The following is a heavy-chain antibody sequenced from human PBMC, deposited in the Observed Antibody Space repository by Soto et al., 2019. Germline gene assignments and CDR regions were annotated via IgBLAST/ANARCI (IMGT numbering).Heavy chain of an antibody. J-gene: IGHJ6*03. V-gene: IGHV3-23*01. D-gene: IGHD1-7*01. CDR1: GFTFSSYA. CDR2: ISGSGGST. Sequence: GGSLRLSCAASGFTFSSYAMSWVRQAPGKGLEWVSAISGSGGSTYYADSVKGRFTISRDNSKNTLYMQMNSLRAEDTAVYYCARGGTTFAYYYYYMDVWGKGTTVTVSS. CDR3: ARGGTTFAYYYYYMDV.